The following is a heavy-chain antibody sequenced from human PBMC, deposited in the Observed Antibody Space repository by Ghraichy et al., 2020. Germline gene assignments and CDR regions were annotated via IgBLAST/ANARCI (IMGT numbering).Heavy chain of an antibody. V-gene: IGHV3-7*01. CDR2: IKKDGSEK. CDR3: ARDLGSGWYFDY. Sequence: GGSLRLSCAASGFIFSGYWMSWVRQAPGKGLEWVANIKKDGSEKYYVESVKGRFTISRDNAKNSLSLQMNSLRAEDTAVYYCARDLGSGWYFDYWGQGTLVTVSS. J-gene: IGHJ4*02. D-gene: IGHD6-19*01. CDR1: GFIFSGYW.